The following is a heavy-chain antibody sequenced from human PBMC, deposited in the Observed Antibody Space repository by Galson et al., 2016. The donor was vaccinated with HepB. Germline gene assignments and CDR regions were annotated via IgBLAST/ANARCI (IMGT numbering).Heavy chain of an antibody. D-gene: IGHD4-23*01. CDR3: ARGLVTTVVTPFDY. Sequence: SLRLSCAASGFSFSSYTMNWVRQAPGKGLEWVSYISRTSSTIYYADSVKGRFTISRDNAKNSLYLQMNSLRDEDTAVDYCARGLVTTVVTPFDYWGQGTLVTVSS. J-gene: IGHJ4*02. CDR2: ISRTSSTI. CDR1: GFSFSSYT. V-gene: IGHV3-48*02.